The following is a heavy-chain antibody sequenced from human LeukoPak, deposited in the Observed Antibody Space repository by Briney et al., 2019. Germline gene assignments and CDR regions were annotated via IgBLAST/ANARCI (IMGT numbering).Heavy chain of an antibody. CDR3: ARSCSSTSCTPSGYYYYMDV. CDR1: GYTFTGYY. V-gene: IGHV1-2*02. Sequence: ASVKVSCMASGYTFTGYYIHSVREAPGQGLERMGWIKPNIGGTNCAQMFQGRVTMTRDTSISTADMELSRLRSDDTAVYYCARSCSSTSCTPSGYYYYMDVWGKGTTVTVSS. D-gene: IGHD2-2*01. CDR2: IKPNIGGT. J-gene: IGHJ6*03.